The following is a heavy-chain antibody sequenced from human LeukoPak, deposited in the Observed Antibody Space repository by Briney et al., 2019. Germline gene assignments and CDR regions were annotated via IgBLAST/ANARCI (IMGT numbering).Heavy chain of an antibody. CDR2: IDHSGST. CDR3: ARQKGRRLFDY. J-gene: IGHJ4*02. V-gene: IGHV4-34*01. D-gene: IGHD3-16*01. Sequence: SETLSLTCAVYGGSFSGYYWSWIRQPPGKGLEWIGEIDHSGSTNYNPSLKSQVTISVDTSKKQFSLRLSSVTAADTAVYYCARQKGRRLFDYWGQGTLVTVSS. CDR1: GGSFSGYY.